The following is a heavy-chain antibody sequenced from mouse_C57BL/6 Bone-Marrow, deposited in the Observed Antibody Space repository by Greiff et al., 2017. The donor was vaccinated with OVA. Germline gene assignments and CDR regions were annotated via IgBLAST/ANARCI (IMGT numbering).Heavy chain of an antibody. V-gene: IGHV1-55*01. CDR3: ARCSYYFDY. Sequence: QVHVKQPGAELVKPGASVKMSCKASGYTFTSYWITWVKQRPGQGLEWIGDIYPGSGSTNYNEKFKSKATLTVDTSSSTAYMQLSSLTSEDSAVYYCARCSYYFDYWGQGTTLTVSS. CDR1: GYTFTSYW. CDR2: IYPGSGST. J-gene: IGHJ2*01.